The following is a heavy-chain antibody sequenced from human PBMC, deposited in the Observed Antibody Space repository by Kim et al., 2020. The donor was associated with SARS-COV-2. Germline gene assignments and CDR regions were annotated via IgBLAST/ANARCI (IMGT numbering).Heavy chain of an antibody. CDR2: INHSGST. D-gene: IGHD4-17*01. CDR1: GGSFSGYY. J-gene: IGHJ6*01. CDR3: ARDRTVTTFYYYYYVMDV. V-gene: IGHV4-34*01. Sequence: SETLSLTCAVYGGSFSGYYWSWIRQPPGKGLEWIGEINHSGSTNYNPSLKSRVTISVDTSKNQFSLKLSSVTAADTAVYYCARDRTVTTFYYYYYVMDV.